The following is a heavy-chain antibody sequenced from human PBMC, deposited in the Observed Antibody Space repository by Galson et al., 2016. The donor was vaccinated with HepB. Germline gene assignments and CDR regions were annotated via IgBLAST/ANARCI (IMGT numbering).Heavy chain of an antibody. J-gene: IGHJ4*02. V-gene: IGHV6-1*01. Sequence: CAISGDSVSSNSAAWNWIRQSPSRGLEWLGRTYYRSKWSNDYALSVRSRITINPDTSKNQFSLQLNSVTPEDTAVYYCARDYYVSGYDGMGLDYWGQGTLVAVSP. D-gene: IGHD5-12*01. CDR2: TYYRSKWSN. CDR1: GDSVSSNSAA. CDR3: ARDYYVSGYDGMGLDY.